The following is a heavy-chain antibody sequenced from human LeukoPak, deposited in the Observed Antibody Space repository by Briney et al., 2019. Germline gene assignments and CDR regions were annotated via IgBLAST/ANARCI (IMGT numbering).Heavy chain of an antibody. CDR1: GGSLSGYY. D-gene: IGHD3-3*01. CDR2: IYHDGST. J-gene: IGHJ4*02. CDR3: ARGVSMGPNTYGFCNY. V-gene: IGHV4-34*01. Sequence: SETLSLTCAVYGGSLSGYYWNWIRQPPGKGLEGIGEIYHDGSTNYNPSLKSRVTIFVDTSNNELALKLTSVTAADTAVYYCARGVSMGPNTYGFCNYWGQGTPVTVSS.